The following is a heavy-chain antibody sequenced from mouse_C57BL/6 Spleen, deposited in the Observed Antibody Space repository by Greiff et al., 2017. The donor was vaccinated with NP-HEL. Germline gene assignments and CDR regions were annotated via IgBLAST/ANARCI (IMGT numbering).Heavy chain of an antibody. CDR3: ARPGFTTGKEYYFDY. CDR2: ISSGSSTI. J-gene: IGHJ2*01. CDR1: GFTFSDYG. Sequence: EVKLMESGGGLVKPGGSLKLSCAASGFTFSDYGMHWVRQAPEKGLEWVAYISSGSSTIYYADTVKGRFTISRDNAKNTLFLQMTSLRSEDTAMYYWARPGFTTGKEYYFDYWGQGTTLTVSS. V-gene: IGHV5-17*01. D-gene: IGHD1-1*01.